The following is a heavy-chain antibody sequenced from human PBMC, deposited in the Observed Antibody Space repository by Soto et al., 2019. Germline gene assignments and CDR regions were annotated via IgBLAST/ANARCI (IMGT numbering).Heavy chain of an antibody. D-gene: IGHD4-17*01. Sequence: QVQLVQSGAEVKKPGSSVKVSCKASGGTFGSYAISWVRQAPGQGLEWMGGIIPIFGTANYAQKFQGRVTITADESTSTAYMELSSLRSEDTAVYYGARSNYGGNSGFHWFDPWGQGTLVTVSS. CDR2: IIPIFGTA. CDR1: GGTFGSYA. CDR3: ARSNYGGNSGFHWFDP. V-gene: IGHV1-69*01. J-gene: IGHJ5*02.